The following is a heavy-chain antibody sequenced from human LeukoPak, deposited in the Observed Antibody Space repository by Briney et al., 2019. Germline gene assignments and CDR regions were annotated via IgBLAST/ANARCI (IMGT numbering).Heavy chain of an antibody. CDR3: ARSGFGSGISFDL. D-gene: IGHD3-10*01. J-gene: IGHJ5*02. Sequence: ASVKVSCKASVYTFTSYDINWVRHATGQGLEWMGWMNPNSGDTGYPQKFQGRVTMTRETSITTAYMELSSLRSEDTAVYYCARSGFGSGISFDLWGQGTLVTVSS. CDR1: VYTFTSYD. CDR2: MNPNSGDT. V-gene: IGHV1-8*01.